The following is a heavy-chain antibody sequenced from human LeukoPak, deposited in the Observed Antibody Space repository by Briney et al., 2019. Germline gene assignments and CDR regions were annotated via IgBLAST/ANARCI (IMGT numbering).Heavy chain of an antibody. CDR1: GFTFSSYA. Sequence: GGSLRLSCAASGFTFSSYAMSWVRQAPGKGLEWVSTISGSGGSTYYADSVKGRFTISSDNSKNTLYLQMNSLRAEDTAVYYCAKARNVLRYFDWLPDYWGQGTLVTVSS. J-gene: IGHJ4*02. D-gene: IGHD3-9*01. V-gene: IGHV3-23*01. CDR2: ISGSGGST. CDR3: AKARNVLRYFDWLPDY.